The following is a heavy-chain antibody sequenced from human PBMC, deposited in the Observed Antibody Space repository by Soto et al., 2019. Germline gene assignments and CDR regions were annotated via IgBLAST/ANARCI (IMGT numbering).Heavy chain of an antibody. V-gene: IGHV4-31*03. CDR1: GGSISSGGYY. CDR3: ATWKLYNWKGKGYYYMDV. J-gene: IGHJ6*03. D-gene: IGHD1-20*01. CDR2: IYYSGST. Sequence: PSETLSLTCTVSGGSISSGGYYWSWIRQHPGKGLEWIGYIYYSGSTYYNPSLKSRVTISVDTSKNQFSLKLSSVTAADTAVYYCATWKLYNWKGKGYYYMDVWGKGNTVTVSS.